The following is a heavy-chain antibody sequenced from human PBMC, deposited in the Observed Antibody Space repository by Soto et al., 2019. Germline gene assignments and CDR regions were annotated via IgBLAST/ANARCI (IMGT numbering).Heavy chain of an antibody. CDR2: IWYDGSNK. J-gene: IGHJ3*02. V-gene: IGHV3-33*01. D-gene: IGHD6-19*01. Sequence: QVQLVESGGGVVQPGRSLRLSCAASGFTFSSYGMHWVRQAPGKGLEWVAVIWYDGSNKYYADSVKGRFTISRDNSENTLYLQMNSLRAEDTSVYYCARGQDSCGWYGDIWGQGTMDTVSS. CDR3: ARGQDSCGWYGDI. CDR1: GFTFSSYG.